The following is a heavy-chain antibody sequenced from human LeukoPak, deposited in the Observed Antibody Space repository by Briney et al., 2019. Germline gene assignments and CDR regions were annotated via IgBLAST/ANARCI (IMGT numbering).Heavy chain of an antibody. J-gene: IGHJ5*02. D-gene: IGHD6-19*01. CDR1: GDNVSSNSAA. V-gene: IGHV6-1*01. CDR3: TRQGVRYKYRSGWLTYNWFDP. CDR2: TYYRSTWYT. Sequence: SQTLSLTCAISGDNVSSNSAAWNWIRQSPSRGLERLGRTYYRSTWYTDYAASVKSRISISPDTSKNQFSLHLSSVTPDDTAVYYCTRQGVRYKYRSGWLTYNWFDPWGQGTLVNVSS.